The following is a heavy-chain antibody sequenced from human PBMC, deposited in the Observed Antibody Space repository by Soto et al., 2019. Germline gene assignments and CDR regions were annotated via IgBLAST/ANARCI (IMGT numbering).Heavy chain of an antibody. V-gene: IGHV4-61*01. CDR2: IYYSGST. CDR3: ARGMYTSYDSSGYPFDY. Sequence: SETLSLTCTVSGGSVSSGSYYWSWIRQPPGKGLEWIGYIYYSGSTNYNPSLKSRVTISVDTSKNQFSLKLSSVTAADTAVYYCARGMYTSYDSSGYPFDYWGQGTLVTVSS. D-gene: IGHD3-22*01. CDR1: GGSVSSGSYY. J-gene: IGHJ4*02.